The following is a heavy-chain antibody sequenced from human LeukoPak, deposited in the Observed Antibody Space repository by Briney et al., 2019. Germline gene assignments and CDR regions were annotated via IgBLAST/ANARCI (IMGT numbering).Heavy chain of an antibody. Sequence: SETLSLTCTVSGGSISSYYWSWIRQPPGKGLEWIGYIYYSGSTNYNPSLKSRVTISVDTSKNQFSLKLTSVTAADTAVYYCARGSREMATIFDYWGQGTPVTVSS. CDR3: ARGSREMATIFDY. J-gene: IGHJ4*02. CDR1: GGSISSYY. D-gene: IGHD5-24*01. V-gene: IGHV4-59*12. CDR2: IYYSGST.